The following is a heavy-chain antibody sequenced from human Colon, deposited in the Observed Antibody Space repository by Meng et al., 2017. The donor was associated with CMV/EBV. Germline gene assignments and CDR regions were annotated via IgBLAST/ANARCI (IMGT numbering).Heavy chain of an antibody. J-gene: IGHJ4*02. CDR1: GDSVKSDNSY. D-gene: IGHD5-12*01. CDR2: MHHSGNT. CDR3: ARDSGGYASLDH. V-gene: IGHV4-30-4*08. Sequence: QVQLQESGPGLVRPSQTLSLTCTVSGDSVKSDNSYWSWFRQPPGKGLQWIGYMHHSGNTYYNPSLKSRLSISIDSSKNQFSLKLTSVTATDTAVYYCARDSGGYASLDHWSQGTLVTVSS.